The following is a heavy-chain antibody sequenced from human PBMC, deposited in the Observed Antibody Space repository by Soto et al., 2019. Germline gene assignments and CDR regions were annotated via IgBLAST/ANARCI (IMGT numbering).Heavy chain of an antibody. V-gene: IGHV1-69*13. CDR3: ARDQGNSNGNFDY. D-gene: IGHD4-4*01. Sequence: ASVKVSCKASGGTFSSYAISWVRQAPGQGLEWMGGIIPIFGTANYAQKFQGRVTITADESTSTAYMALSSLRSEDTAVYYCARDQGNSNGNFDYWGQGTLVTVSS. CDR1: GGTFSSYA. CDR2: IIPIFGTA. J-gene: IGHJ4*02.